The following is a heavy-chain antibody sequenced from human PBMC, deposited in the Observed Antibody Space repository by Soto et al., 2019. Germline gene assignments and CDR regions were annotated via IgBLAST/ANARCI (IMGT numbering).Heavy chain of an antibody. J-gene: IGHJ6*04. CDR1: GFTFSDYY. CDR2: ISSSGSTI. CDR3: ARAFSSIVVVVAATQCAVDV. Sequence: QVQLVESGGGLVKPGGSLRLSCAAFGFTFSDYYMSWIRQAPGKGLEWVSYISSSGSTIYYADSVKGRFTISRDNAKNSLYLQMNSLRAEDTAVYYCARAFSSIVVVVAATQCAVDVWGKGTTVTVSS. V-gene: IGHV3-11*01. D-gene: IGHD2-15*01.